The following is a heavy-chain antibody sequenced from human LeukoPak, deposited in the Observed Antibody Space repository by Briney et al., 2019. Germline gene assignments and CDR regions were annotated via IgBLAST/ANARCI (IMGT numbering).Heavy chain of an antibody. D-gene: IGHD5-12*01. Sequence: ASVKVSCKVSGYTLTELSMHWVRQTPGKGLEWMGGFDPEDGETIYAQKFQGRVTMTEDTSTDTAYMELSSLRSEDTAVYYCATRPPSGFPPYGMDVWGKGTTVTVSS. CDR3: ATRPPSGFPPYGMDV. V-gene: IGHV1-24*01. CDR1: GYTLTELS. CDR2: FDPEDGET. J-gene: IGHJ6*04.